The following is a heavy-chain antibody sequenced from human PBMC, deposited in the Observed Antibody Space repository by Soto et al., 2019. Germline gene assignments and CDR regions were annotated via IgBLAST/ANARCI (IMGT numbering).Heavy chain of an antibody. CDR1: GYTFTSYG. CDR2: ISAYNGNT. D-gene: IGHD3-10*01. CDR3: ARVPMLWFGELSSYYYMDV. V-gene: IGHV1-18*01. J-gene: IGHJ6*03. Sequence: QVPLVQSGAEVKKPGASVKVSCKASGYTFTSYGISWVRQAPGQGLEWMGWISAYNGNTNYAQKLQGRVTMTTDTSTSTAYMELRSLRSDDTAVYYCARVPMLWFGELSSYYYMDVWGKGTTVTVSS.